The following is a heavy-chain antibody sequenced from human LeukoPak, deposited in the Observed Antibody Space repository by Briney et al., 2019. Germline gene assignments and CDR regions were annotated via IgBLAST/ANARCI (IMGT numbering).Heavy chain of an antibody. V-gene: IGHV4-59*01. CDR1: GGSISSYY. Sequence: ASETLSLTCTVSGGSISSYYWSWIRQPPGKGLEWIGYIYYSGSTNYNPSLKSRVTISVDTSKNQFSLTLSSVTAADTAVYYCARKDFWSGYHDYWGQGTLVTVSS. CDR2: IYYSGST. D-gene: IGHD3-3*01. CDR3: ARKDFWSGYHDY. J-gene: IGHJ4*02.